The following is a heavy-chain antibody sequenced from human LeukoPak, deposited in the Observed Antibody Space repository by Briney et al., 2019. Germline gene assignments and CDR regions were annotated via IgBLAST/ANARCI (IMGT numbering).Heavy chain of an antibody. V-gene: IGHV4-4*07. D-gene: IGHD3-10*01. CDR1: GGSISSYY. CDR3: ARALDKYGSGRNDAFDI. Sequence: SETLSLTCTVSGGSISSYYWSWIRQPAGKGLEWIGRIYTSGSTNYNLSLKSRVTMSVDTSKNQFSLKLSSVTAADTAVYYCARALDKYGSGRNDAFDIWGQGTMVTVSS. J-gene: IGHJ3*02. CDR2: IYTSGST.